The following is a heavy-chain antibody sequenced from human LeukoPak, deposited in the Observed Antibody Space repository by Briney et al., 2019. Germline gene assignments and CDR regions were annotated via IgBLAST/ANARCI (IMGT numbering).Heavy chain of an antibody. CDR2: IIPIFGTA. Sequence: SVKVSCKASVGTFSSYAISWVRQAPGQGLEWMGGIIPIFGTANYAQKFQGRVTITTDESTSTAYMELSSLISEDTAVYYCASPPLHIVGGPGDYYMDVCGKGTTVTVSS. J-gene: IGHJ6*03. CDR1: VGTFSSYA. D-gene: IGHD1-26*01. V-gene: IGHV1-69*05. CDR3: ASPPLHIVGGPGDYYMDV.